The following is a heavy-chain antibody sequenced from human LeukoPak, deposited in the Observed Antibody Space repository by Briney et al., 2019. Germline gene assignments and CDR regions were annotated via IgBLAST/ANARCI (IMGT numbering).Heavy chain of an antibody. V-gene: IGHV1-46*01. D-gene: IGHD2-21*01. CDR2: INPTGGST. CDR3: ALLRWHTPGGYFDY. Sequence: ASVKVSCKASGYTFTSYYMHWVRQTPRQGLEWMGRINPTGGSTNYAQKLQCRVTMTRDMSTSTVYMELSSLRAEDTAVYYCALLRWHTPGGYFDYWGQGTLVTVSS. CDR1: GYTFTSYY. J-gene: IGHJ4*02.